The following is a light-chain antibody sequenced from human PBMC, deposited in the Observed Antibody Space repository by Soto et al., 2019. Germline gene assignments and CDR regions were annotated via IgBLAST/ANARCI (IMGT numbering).Light chain of an antibody. Sequence: SYELTQPPSVSVAPGKTARITCGGNNIGSESVHWYQQKPGQAPVLVIYYDSARPSGIPERFSGSNSGNTATLSISRVEAGDEADDYCQVWDGSGDQQVFGGGTKVTVL. CDR2: YDS. J-gene: IGLJ3*02. CDR1: NIGSES. V-gene: IGLV3-21*04. CDR3: QVWDGSGDQQV.